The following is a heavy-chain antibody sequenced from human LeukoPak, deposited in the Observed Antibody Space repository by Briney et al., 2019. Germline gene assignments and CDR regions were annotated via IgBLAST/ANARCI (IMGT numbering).Heavy chain of an antibody. V-gene: IGHV1-8*02. Sequence: HRASVKVSCKASGYTFTGYYMHWVRQAPGQGLEWMGWMNPNSGNTGYAQKFQGRVTMTRNTSISTAYMELSSLRSEDTAVYYCARALDYDSSGYLSGYVYYFDYWGQGTLVTVSS. D-gene: IGHD3-22*01. CDR2: MNPNSGNT. CDR3: ARALDYDSSGYLSGYVYYFDY. J-gene: IGHJ4*02. CDR1: GYTFTGYY.